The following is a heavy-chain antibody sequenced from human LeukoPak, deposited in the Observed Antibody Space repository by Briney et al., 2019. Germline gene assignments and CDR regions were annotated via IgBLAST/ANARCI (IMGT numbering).Heavy chain of an antibody. Sequence: NPGGSLRLSCAASGFTFSDYYMSWIRQAPGKGLEWVSYISSSGSTIYYADSVKGRFTISRDNAKNSLYLQMNSLRAEDTAVYYCARDWDYITGTTGGAFDIWGQGTMVTVSS. CDR1: GFTFSDYY. J-gene: IGHJ3*02. V-gene: IGHV3-11*04. D-gene: IGHD1-7*01. CDR2: ISSSGSTI. CDR3: ARDWDYITGTTGGAFDI.